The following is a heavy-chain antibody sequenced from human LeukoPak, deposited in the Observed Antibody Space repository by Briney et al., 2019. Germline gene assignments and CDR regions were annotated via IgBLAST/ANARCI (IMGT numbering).Heavy chain of an antibody. J-gene: IGHJ6*04. CDR1: GCTIGTAW. Sequence: SGGSLRLSCVSSGCTIGTAWMSWVRQAPGKGLEWLGHIKSEGEGATTDYAAPAKGRFAISRDDSKNMIYLQMSSLKIDDTAIYYCIAHFPYFNGFDVWGKGTTVTVSS. V-gene: IGHV3-15*01. CDR3: IAHFPYFNGFDV. CDR2: IKSEGEGATT. D-gene: IGHD3-3*02.